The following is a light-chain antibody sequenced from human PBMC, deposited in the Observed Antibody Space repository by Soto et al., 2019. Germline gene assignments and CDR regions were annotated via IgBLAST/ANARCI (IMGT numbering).Light chain of an antibody. J-gene: IGKJ5*01. CDR2: GAS. CDR3: QQDTSWLPIT. V-gene: IGKV3-15*01. Sequence: IGTEHAPATVTNTTRERATFSFTASQSAHSYLAWYQQKPGQAPRLLIYGASTRATGIPARFSGGGSGTEFTLTISSLQSEHFAVYYCQQDTSWLPITSAQGTRLEIK. CDR1: QSAHSY.